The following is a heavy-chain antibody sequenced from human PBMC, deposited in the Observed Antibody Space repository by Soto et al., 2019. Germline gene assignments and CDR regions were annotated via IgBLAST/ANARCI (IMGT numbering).Heavy chain of an antibody. Sequence: GSVILFCSVSGITVSLTQMTWVRQAPGKGLQWASVIYSAGSTYYANAVKDRFTISRDISENRIFLELNGLTVDDTAVYYCARGREPEYSSSIFFDCWGRGTVVTVSS. D-gene: IGHD6-6*01. CDR1: GITVSLTQ. CDR3: ARGREPEYSSSIFFDC. V-gene: IGHV3-53*01. J-gene: IGHJ4*01. CDR2: IYSAGST.